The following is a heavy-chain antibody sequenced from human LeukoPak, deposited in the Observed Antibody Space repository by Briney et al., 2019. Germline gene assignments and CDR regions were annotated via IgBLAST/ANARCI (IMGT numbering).Heavy chain of an antibody. CDR2: INHRGST. Sequence: PSETLSLTCAVYVGSFSGYFLSWVRQPPGKGLEWIGEINHRGSTNHNPSLKSRVTISVETSKNQFSLIVTSVTAADTAVYYCARRAGGLSPYAFDIWGQGTMVTVSS. CDR1: VGSFSGYF. V-gene: IGHV4-34*01. J-gene: IGHJ3*02. D-gene: IGHD6-13*01. CDR3: ARRAGGLSPYAFDI.